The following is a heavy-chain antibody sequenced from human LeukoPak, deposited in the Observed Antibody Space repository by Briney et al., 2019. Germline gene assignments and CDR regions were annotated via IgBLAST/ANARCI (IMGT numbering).Heavy chain of an antibody. J-gene: IGHJ4*02. CDR3: ARDQWWEPGHVDFDY. V-gene: IGHV1-2*02. D-gene: IGHD2-15*01. CDR1: GYTFTGYY. Sequence: GASVKVSCKASGYTFTGYYMHWVRQAPGQGLEWMGWINPNSGGTNYAQKFQGRVTMTRDTSISTAYMELSRLRSDDTAVYYCARDQWWEPGHVDFDYWGQGTLVTVSS. CDR2: INPNSGGT.